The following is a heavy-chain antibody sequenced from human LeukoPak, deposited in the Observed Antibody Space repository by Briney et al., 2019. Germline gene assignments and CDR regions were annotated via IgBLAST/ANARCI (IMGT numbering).Heavy chain of an antibody. D-gene: IGHD3-10*01. J-gene: IGHJ4*02. V-gene: IGHV4-59*11. CDR3: ARGGVAAKYYFDY. CDR2: IYDSGAA. Sequence: SETLSLTCTVSGGSISPLYWSWIRQPPGKGLEFIGYIYDSGAANYNPSLKSRVTPSVDTSKNQLSLKLSSVTTADTAVYYCARGGVAAKYYFDYWGQGTLVTVSS. CDR1: GGSISPLY.